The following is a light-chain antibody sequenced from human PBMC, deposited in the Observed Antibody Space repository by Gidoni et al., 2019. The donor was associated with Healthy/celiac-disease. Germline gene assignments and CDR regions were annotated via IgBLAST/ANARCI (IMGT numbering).Light chain of an antibody. V-gene: IGKV2-28*01. CDR1: QSLLHSIGYND. CDR2: LGS. Sequence: DIVMTQSPLSLPVTPGEPASIPCRSSQSLLHSIGYNDLDWYLQKPGQSPPLLIYLGSNRASGVPDRFSGSGSGTDFTLKSSRVEAEDVGVYYCMQALQTLWTFGQGTKVKIK. CDR3: MQALQTLWT. J-gene: IGKJ1*01.